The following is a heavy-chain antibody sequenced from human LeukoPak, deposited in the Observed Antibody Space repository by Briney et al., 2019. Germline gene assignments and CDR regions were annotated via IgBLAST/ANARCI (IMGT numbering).Heavy chain of an antibody. CDR1: GYRFTSYW. CDR3: ARHVSTREYINWFDP. V-gene: IGHV5-51*01. J-gene: IGHJ5*02. CDR2: IYPGDSDT. Sequence: GESLKISCKGSGYRFTSYWIGWVRQMPGKGLEWMGIIYPGDSDTRYSPSFQGQVTISADKSISTAYMRWSSLKASDTAMYYCARHVSTREYINWFDPWGQGTLVTVSS. D-gene: IGHD6-6*01.